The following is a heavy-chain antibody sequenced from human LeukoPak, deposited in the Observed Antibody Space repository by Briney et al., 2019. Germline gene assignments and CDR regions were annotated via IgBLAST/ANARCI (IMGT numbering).Heavy chain of an antibody. CDR3: AMDPYEFWRRVCFFGS. CDR1: GGSFSGYN. J-gene: IGHJ5*02. CDR2: INHSGST. V-gene: IGHV4-34*01. Sequence: SETLSLTSAVTGGSFSGYNRTGGRQPPGKGLEWIGEINHSGSTNYNPSLKSRVTISVDTSKNQFSLKLSSVTAAATAVYYCAMDPYEFWRRVCFFGSWGQGTLVTVSS. D-gene: IGHD3-3*01.